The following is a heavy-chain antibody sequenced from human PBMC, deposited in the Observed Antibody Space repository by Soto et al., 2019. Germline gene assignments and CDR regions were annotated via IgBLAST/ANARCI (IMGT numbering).Heavy chain of an antibody. J-gene: IGHJ4*02. CDR3: AGPSGYYRYYFDP. CDR1: GYIFTDYY. CDR2: INPNSGGT. V-gene: IGHV1-2*04. Sequence: ASVKVSCKTSGYIFTDYYIHWVRQAPGQGLEWMGWINPNSGGTNYAQKFQDWVTMTRDTSINTAYMEVNRLRSDDTAVYYCAGPSGYYRYYFDPWGQGTQVTVS. D-gene: IGHD3-22*01.